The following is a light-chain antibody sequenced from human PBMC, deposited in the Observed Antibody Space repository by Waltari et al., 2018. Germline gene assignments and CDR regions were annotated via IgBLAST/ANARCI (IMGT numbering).Light chain of an antibody. Sequence: QSVLTQPPSASGTPGQTVSISCSGSSSNIGNNIVNWYQQLPGTAPKLLIYRNAPRPSWVPDRVSASKAGTSASLAISGLQSEDGADYFCATWDASLNGQVFGGGTKLTVL. V-gene: IGLV1-44*01. CDR1: SSNIGNNI. J-gene: IGLJ3*02. CDR2: RNA. CDR3: ATWDASLNGQV.